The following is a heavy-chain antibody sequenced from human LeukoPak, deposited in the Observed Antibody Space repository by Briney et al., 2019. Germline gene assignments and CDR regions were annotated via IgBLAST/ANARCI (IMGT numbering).Heavy chain of an antibody. Sequence: ASVKVSCKASGYTFTGYYMHWVRQAPGQGLEWMGWINPNSGGTNYAQKFQGRVTMTRDTSISTAYMELSRLRSDDTAVYYCARAEAPGHKVVSKLNWYFDLWGRGTLVTVSS. D-gene: IGHD1-7*01. CDR1: GYTFTGYY. J-gene: IGHJ2*01. CDR3: ARAEAPGHKVVSKLNWYFDL. V-gene: IGHV1-2*02. CDR2: INPNSGGT.